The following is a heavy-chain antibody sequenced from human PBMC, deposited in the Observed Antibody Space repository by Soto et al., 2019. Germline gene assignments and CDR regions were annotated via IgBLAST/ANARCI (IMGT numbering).Heavy chain of an antibody. CDR1: GFTFSSYG. Sequence: QVQLVESGGGVVQPGRSLRLSCAASGFTFSSYGMHWVRQAPGKGLEWVAVIWYDGSNKYYADSVKGRFTISRDNSKNTLYLQMNSLTAEDTAVPYCARDRTIRNYFDYWGQGTLVTVSS. CDR2: IWYDGSNK. V-gene: IGHV3-33*01. CDR3: ARDRTIRNYFDY. J-gene: IGHJ4*02.